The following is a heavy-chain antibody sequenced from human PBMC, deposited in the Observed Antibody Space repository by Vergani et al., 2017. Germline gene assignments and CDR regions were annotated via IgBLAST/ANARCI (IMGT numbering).Heavy chain of an antibody. D-gene: IGHD2-21*02. CDR1: GASVNSYY. CDR3: ARHLAYCGGDCYPYYYGMDV. CDR2: IYYSGST. V-gene: IGHV4-39*01. J-gene: IGHJ6*02. Sequence: QLHLQESGPGLVKPSETLSLTCTVSGASVNSYYWVWIRQPPGKGLEWIGSIYYSGSTYYNPSLKSRVTISVDTSKNQFSLKLSSVTAADTAVYYCARHLAYCGGDCYPYYYGMDVWGQGTTVTVSS.